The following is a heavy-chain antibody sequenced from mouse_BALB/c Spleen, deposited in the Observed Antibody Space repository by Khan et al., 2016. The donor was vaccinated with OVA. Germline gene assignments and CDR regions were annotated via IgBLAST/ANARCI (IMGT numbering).Heavy chain of an antibody. CDR1: GYSFTGYF. J-gene: IGHJ2*01. CDR3: TRIYRSDFDY. CDR2: INPHIGET. Sequence: EVQLQQSGPELVRPGASVKISCKASGYSFTGYFMNWVMQSHGKSLEWIGRINPHIGETFYNQRFKDKATLTVDESSSTAPMELRSLASEDSAVYYGTRIYRSDFDYWGQGTTLTVSA. V-gene: IGHV1-20*02. D-gene: IGHD1-1*01.